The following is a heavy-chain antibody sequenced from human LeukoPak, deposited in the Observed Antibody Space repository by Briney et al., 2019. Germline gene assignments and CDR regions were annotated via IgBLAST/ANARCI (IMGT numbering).Heavy chain of an antibody. J-gene: IGHJ4*02. CDR1: GYTFTSYG. CDR2: ISANSGDT. Sequence: ASVKVSCKASGYTFTSYGISWVRQAPGQGLEWVGWISANSGDTDYAQKFQARVTMTTDTSTSTAYMELRSLRSDDTAVYYCARESHVSREDSWGQGTLVTVSS. D-gene: IGHD1-26*01. V-gene: IGHV1-18*01. CDR3: ARESHVSREDS.